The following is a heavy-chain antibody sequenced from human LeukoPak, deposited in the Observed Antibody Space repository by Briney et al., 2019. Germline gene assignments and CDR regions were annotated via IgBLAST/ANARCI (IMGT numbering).Heavy chain of an antibody. D-gene: IGHD3-22*01. J-gene: IGHJ4*02. CDR1: GFTFSSYG. Sequence: PGGSLRLSCAASGFTFSSYGMTWVRQAPGKGLEWLSAITGDGVYTNYADSVKGRFTISRDNSKNTFYLQMSSLGAGDTAVYYCAKRYATSSGHFDYWGQGTLVTVSS. CDR3: AKRYATSSGHFDY. CDR2: ITGDGVYT. V-gene: IGHV3-23*01.